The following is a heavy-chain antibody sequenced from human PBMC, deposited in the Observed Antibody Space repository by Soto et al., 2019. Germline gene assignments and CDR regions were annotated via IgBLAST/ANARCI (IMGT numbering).Heavy chain of an antibody. Sequence: QVQLVESGGGVVQPGRSLRLSCAASGFTFSSYAMHWVRQAPGKGLEWVAVISYDGSNKYYAASVKGRFTISRDNSKNTLYLQMNSLRAEDTAVYYCARQNSGSYIDTYDYWGQGTLVTVSS. CDR2: ISYDGSNK. D-gene: IGHD1-26*01. CDR1: GFTFSSYA. CDR3: ARQNSGSYIDTYDY. V-gene: IGHV3-30-3*01. J-gene: IGHJ4*02.